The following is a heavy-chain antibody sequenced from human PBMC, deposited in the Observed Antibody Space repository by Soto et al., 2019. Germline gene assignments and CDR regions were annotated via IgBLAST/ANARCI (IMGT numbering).Heavy chain of an antibody. Sequence: GSLRLSCAASGFSFSGYAMSWVRQAPGKGLEWLSTITGSGGGTYFADSVKGRFTISRDNSKNTLYLQMNSLRAEDTAVYHCAKRGSSNNWYAFDPWGQGTLVTVSS. CDR2: ITGSGGGT. CDR1: GFSFSGYA. D-gene: IGHD6-13*01. J-gene: IGHJ5*02. V-gene: IGHV3-23*01. CDR3: AKRGSSNNWYAFDP.